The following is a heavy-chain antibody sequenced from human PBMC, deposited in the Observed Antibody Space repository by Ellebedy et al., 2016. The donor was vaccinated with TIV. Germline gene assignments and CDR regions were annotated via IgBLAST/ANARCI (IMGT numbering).Heavy chain of an antibody. V-gene: IGHV3-13*01. J-gene: IGHJ2*01. CDR3: ARGGPGGDNWFFGL. CDR2: SGAAGDT. D-gene: IGHD3-10*01. CDR1: GFSLTGSD. Sequence: GESLKISCAASGFSLTGSDLHWVRRPAGQGLAWVSASGAAGDTYYPDSVRGRFTISRESAKNSFYLQMNSLTAGNTAVYYCARGGPGGDNWFFGLWGRGTRVTVSS.